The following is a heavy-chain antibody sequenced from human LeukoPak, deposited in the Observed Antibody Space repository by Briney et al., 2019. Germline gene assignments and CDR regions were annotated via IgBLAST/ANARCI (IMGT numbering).Heavy chain of an antibody. D-gene: IGHD3-22*01. CDR3: ARSSYDSSGPFDY. V-gene: IGHV4-39*07. CDR1: GGSISSSSYY. Sequence: PSETLSLTCTVSGGSISSSSYYWGWIRQPPGKGLEWIGEIYHSGSTNYNPSLKSRVTISVDKSKNQFSLKLSSVTAADTAVYYCARSSYDSSGPFDYWGQGTLVTVSS. J-gene: IGHJ4*02. CDR2: IYHSGST.